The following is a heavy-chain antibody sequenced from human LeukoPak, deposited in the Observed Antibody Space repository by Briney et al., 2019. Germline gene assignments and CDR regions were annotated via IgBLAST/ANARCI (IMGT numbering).Heavy chain of an antibody. CDR3: ARWIQLWRAFDI. J-gene: IGHJ3*02. Sequence: ASVKVSCKASGYSFTGYYMNWLRQAPAQGLEWMGWINPTSGGTNSAQKFHGRVTLARDTSISTACMELSRMTSDDTAVYYCARWIQLWRAFDIWGQGPVVTVSS. CDR1: GYSFTGYY. CDR2: INPTSGGT. D-gene: IGHD5-18*01. V-gene: IGHV1-2*02.